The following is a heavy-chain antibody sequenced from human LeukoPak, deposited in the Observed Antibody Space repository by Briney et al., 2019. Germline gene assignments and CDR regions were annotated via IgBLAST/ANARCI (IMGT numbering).Heavy chain of an antibody. J-gene: IGHJ4*02. CDR2: ISAYNGNA. Sequence: ASVKVSCKASGYTFTSYGISWVRQAPGQGLEWMGCISAYNGNANYAQKLQGRVTMTTDTSTSTAYMELRSLRSDDTAVYYCARDGYEWLVSDFDYWGQGTLVTVSS. D-gene: IGHD6-19*01. V-gene: IGHV1-18*01. CDR1: GYTFTSYG. CDR3: ARDGYEWLVSDFDY.